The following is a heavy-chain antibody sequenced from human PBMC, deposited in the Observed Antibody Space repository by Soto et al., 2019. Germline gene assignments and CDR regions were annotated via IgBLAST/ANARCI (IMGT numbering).Heavy chain of an antibody. CDR2: ISYDGSNK. CDR1: GFTFSSYA. Sequence: HPGGSLRLSCAASGFTFSSYAMHWVRPAPGQGLEWVAVISYDGSNKYYADSVKGRFTISRDNSKNTLYLQMNSRRAEDTAVYYCAKNNWFVPWGQGTLVTVSS. J-gene: IGHJ5*02. V-gene: IGHV3-30-3*02. CDR3: AKNNWFVP.